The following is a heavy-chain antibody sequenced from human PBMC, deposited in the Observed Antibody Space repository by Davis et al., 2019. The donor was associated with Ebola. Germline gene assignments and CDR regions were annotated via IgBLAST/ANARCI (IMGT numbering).Heavy chain of an antibody. Sequence: PGGSLRLSCAASGFTFSSNSMSWVRQAPGKGLEWVSTYGTSTDTYYADSVKGRFTISRDNSKNTLYLQMNGLRVEDTAIYYCAKDNRNIWSEVWGQGTMVTVSS. CDR1: GFTFSSNS. J-gene: IGHJ3*01. D-gene: IGHD2/OR15-2a*01. V-gene: IGHV3-23*01. CDR3: AKDNRNIWSEV. CDR2: GTSTDT.